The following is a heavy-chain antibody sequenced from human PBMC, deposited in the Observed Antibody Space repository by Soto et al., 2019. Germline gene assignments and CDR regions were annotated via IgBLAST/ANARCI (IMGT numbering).Heavy chain of an antibody. CDR1: GYTFTSYG. V-gene: IGHV1-18*01. CDR2: ISAYNGNT. J-gene: IGHJ4*02. CDR3: ARDVPTVTTGGPDY. D-gene: IGHD4-17*01. Sequence: QVQLVQSGADLKKPGASVTVSCKASGYTFTSYGISWVRQAPGQWLEWMGWISAYNGNTNYAQKFQGRVTMTTDTSTSTAYMELRSLRYDDTAVYYCARDVPTVTTGGPDYWGQGTLVTVSS.